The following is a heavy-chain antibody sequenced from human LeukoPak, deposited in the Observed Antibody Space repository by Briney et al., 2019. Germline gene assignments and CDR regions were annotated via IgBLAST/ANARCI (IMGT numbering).Heavy chain of an antibody. CDR3: GRWSPDPNDS. Sequence: GASVKVSCKASGYTFINHGISWVRQAPGQGLEWMGWVSAYNGRTEYAQKFQDRVTMTTDRSTTTGYMELRSLSSDDTAVYFCGRWSPDPNDSWGQGTLVTVSS. D-gene: IGHD3-3*01. CDR1: GYTFINHG. CDR2: VSAYNGRT. J-gene: IGHJ4*02. V-gene: IGHV1-18*01.